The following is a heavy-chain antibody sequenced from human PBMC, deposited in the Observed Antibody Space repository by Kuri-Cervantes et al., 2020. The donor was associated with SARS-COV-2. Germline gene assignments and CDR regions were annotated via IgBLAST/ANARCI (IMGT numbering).Heavy chain of an antibody. CDR3: AKDPGTMARGHYYYGMDV. CDR1: GFTFSNYG. Sequence: LSLTCAASGFTFSNYGMHWVRQAPGKGLEWVAVISYNGSNEYYADSVKGRFTISRDSSKNTLYLQVNSLRAEDTSVYYCAKDPGTMARGHYYYGMDVWGQGTTVTVSS. CDR2: ISYNGSNE. J-gene: IGHJ6*02. V-gene: IGHV3-30*18. D-gene: IGHD3-10*01.